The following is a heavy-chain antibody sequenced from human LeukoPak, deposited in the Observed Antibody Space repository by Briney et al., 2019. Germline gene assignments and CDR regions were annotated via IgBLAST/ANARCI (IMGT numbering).Heavy chain of an antibody. Sequence: ASVKVSCKASGYSFTSNYIHWVRQAPGQRLEWMGWINAGNGNTKYSQKFQGRVTITRDTSASTAYMELSSLRSEDTAVYYCARGSGSYYTDPSDYWGQGTLVTVSS. D-gene: IGHD3-10*01. CDR2: INAGNGNT. CDR1: GYSFTSNY. CDR3: ARGSGSYYTDPSDY. V-gene: IGHV1-3*01. J-gene: IGHJ4*02.